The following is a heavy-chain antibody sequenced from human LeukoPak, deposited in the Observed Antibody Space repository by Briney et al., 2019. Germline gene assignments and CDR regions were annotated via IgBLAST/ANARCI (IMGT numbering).Heavy chain of an antibody. Sequence: AGGSLRLSCAASGFTFSEYYMSWIRQAPGKGLEWVSYISSSGSTIYYADSVKGRFTISRDNAKNSLYLQMNSLRAEDTAVYYCARTPYDFWSGYYYHWGQGTLVTVSS. CDR1: GFTFSEYY. D-gene: IGHD3-3*01. J-gene: IGHJ4*02. V-gene: IGHV3-11*01. CDR3: ARTPYDFWSGYYYH. CDR2: ISSSGSTI.